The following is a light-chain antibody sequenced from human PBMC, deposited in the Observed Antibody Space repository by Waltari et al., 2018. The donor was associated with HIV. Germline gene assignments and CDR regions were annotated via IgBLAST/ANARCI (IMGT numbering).Light chain of an antibody. CDR1: QSVTGNY. Sequence: DIVLTQSPGTLSLSPGEGATLSCRASQSVTGNYLAWFQHRPGQAPRLLIYGVSNRAPGIPDRFSVSGSGTDFTLTINRLEPEDSAVYYCQQYLDSPESFGPGTSLKIK. J-gene: IGKJ2*01. CDR3: QQYLDSPES. V-gene: IGKV3-20*01. CDR2: GVS.